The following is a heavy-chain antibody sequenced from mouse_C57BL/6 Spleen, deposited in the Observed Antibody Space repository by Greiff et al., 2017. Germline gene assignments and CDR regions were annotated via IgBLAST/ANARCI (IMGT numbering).Heavy chain of an antibody. CDR1: GYTFTSYW. CDR3: ARDVDY. Sequence: QVRLQQPGAELVKPGASVKLSCKASGYTFTSYWMHWVKQRPGQGLEWIGMIHPNSGSTNYNEKFKSKATLTVDKSSSPAYMQISSLTSEDSAVYYCARDVDYWGQGTTLTVSS. V-gene: IGHV1-64*01. J-gene: IGHJ2*01. CDR2: IHPNSGST.